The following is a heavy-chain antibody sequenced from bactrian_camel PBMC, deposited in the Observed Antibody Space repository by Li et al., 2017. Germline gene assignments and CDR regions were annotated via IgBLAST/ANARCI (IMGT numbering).Heavy chain of an antibody. J-gene: IGHJ4*01. D-gene: IGHD6*01. CDR3: AEGRGSRGEHCYSLNY. Sequence: QVQLVESGGGSVQAGGSLTLSCVASGFTFGHYYMNWVRQAPGKGLEWVSSIYRDGTYSAYLDSVKGRFTISQDSARNTVYLQMNNLQPEDTATYYCAEGRGSRGEHCYSLNYWGQGTQVTVS. CDR2: IYRDGTYS. CDR1: GFTFGHYY. V-gene: IGHV3S6*01.